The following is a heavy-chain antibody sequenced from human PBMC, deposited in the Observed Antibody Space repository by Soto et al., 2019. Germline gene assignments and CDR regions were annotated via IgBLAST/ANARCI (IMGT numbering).Heavy chain of an antibody. CDR2: ISSNGGST. CDR1: GFTFSSYA. J-gene: IGHJ3*02. Sequence: EVQLVESGGGLVQPGGSLRLSCAASGFTFSSYAMHWVRQAPGKGLEYVSAISSNGGSTYYANSVKGRFTISRDNSKNTLYLQMASLRAGEMAVYYCARHSSGYSYAFDIWGQGTMVTVSS. D-gene: IGHD3-22*01. CDR3: ARHSSGYSYAFDI. V-gene: IGHV3-64*01.